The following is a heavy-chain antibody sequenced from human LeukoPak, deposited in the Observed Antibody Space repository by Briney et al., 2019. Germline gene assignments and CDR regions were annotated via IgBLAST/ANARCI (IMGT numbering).Heavy chain of an antibody. J-gene: IGHJ4*02. V-gene: IGHV4-34*01. D-gene: IGHD5-12*01. CDR1: GGSFSGYY. Sequence: PSETLSLTCAVYGGSFSGYYWSWIRQPPGNGLEWIGEINHSGSTNYNPSLKSRVTISVDTSKNQFSLKLSSVTAADTAVYYCARTAPGLRLDYFDYWGQGTLVTVSS. CDR2: INHSGST. CDR3: ARTAPGLRLDYFDY.